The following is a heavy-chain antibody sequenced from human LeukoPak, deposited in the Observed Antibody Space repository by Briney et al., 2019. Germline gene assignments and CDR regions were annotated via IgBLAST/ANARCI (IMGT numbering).Heavy chain of an antibody. CDR3: ARNLRNYYDSSGPGDY. CDR2: ISAYNGNT. Sequence: ASVKVSCKASGYTFTSYGISWARQAPGQGLEWMGWISAYNGNTNYAQKLQGRVTMTTDTSTSTAYMELRSLRSDNTAVYYCARNLRNYYDSSGPGDYWGQGTLVTVSS. J-gene: IGHJ4*02. V-gene: IGHV1-18*01. CDR1: GYTFTSYG. D-gene: IGHD3-22*01.